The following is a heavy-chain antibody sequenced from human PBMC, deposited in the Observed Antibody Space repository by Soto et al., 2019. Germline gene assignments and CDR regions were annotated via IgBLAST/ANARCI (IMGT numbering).Heavy chain of an antibody. J-gene: IGHJ4*02. Sequence: EAQLVESGGDLVQPRGSLRLSCAASGFTFRNFAMTWVRQAPGKGLEWVSGISGSGRMTYYAHSVKGRFTVSRDNSKNSRYLQMDSLRAEDTAVYYCSKEAEESVNEPIPGDCWGQGTVVTVSS. CDR2: ISGSGRMT. V-gene: IGHV3-23*04. D-gene: IGHD1-1*01. CDR3: SKEAEESVNEPIPGDC. CDR1: GFTFRNFA.